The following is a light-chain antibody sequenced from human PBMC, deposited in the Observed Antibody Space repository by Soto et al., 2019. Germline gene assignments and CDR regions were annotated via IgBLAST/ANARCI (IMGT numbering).Light chain of an antibody. Sequence: QSVLTQPPSVSAASGQTVTISCSGSTSNIGNNYVSWYQQLPGTAPKLLIYDNTKRPSGIPDRFSASKSGTSATLGVTGLQSGDEADYYCRTWDSSRSGFFVFGTGTKVTVL. CDR1: TSNIGNNY. V-gene: IGLV1-51*01. CDR2: DNT. CDR3: RTWDSSRSGFFV. J-gene: IGLJ1*01.